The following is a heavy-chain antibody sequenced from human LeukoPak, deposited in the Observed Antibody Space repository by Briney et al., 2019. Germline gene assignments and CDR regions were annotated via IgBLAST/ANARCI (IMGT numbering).Heavy chain of an antibody. CDR2: ISWNSGSI. J-gene: IGHJ4*02. Sequence: GRSLRLSCAASGFTFDDYAMHWVRQAPGKGLEWVSGISWNSGSIGYADSVKGRFTISRDNAKNSLYLQMNSLRAEDTAIYYCATYRQVLLPFESWGQGTLVTVSS. CDR1: GFTFDDYA. CDR3: ATYRQVLLPFES. V-gene: IGHV3-9*01. D-gene: IGHD2-8*02.